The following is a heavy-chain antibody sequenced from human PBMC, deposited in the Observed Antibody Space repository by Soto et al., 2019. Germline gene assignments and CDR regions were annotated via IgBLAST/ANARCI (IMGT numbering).Heavy chain of an antibody. CDR2: IKQDGSEK. D-gene: IGHD6-13*01. V-gene: IGHV3-7*01. CDR3: ARTNLAAAFEY. Sequence: GGSVRLSCASSVFTFSSYWMSCVRQAPGKWLEWVANIKQDGSEKYYVDSVKGRFTISRDNAKNSLYLQMNSLRAEDTAVYYCARTNLAAAFEYWGQGTLVIVSS. CDR1: VFTFSSYW. J-gene: IGHJ4*02.